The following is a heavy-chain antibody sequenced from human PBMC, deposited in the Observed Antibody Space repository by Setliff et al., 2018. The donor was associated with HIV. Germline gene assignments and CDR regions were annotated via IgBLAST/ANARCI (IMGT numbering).Heavy chain of an antibody. V-gene: IGHV4-59*12. D-gene: IGHD3-3*01. Sequence: PSETLSLTCTVSGGSIVSYYWSWIRQPPGKGLEWIGYMYHTGSTNHNPSLKSRVTISVDTSRNQISLNLTSVTAADTAVYYCARGVNPTYYDFWSGNYMRKYYYYYMDVWGKGTTVTV. CDR2: MYHTGST. CDR1: GGSIVSYY. CDR3: ARGVNPTYYDFWSGNYMRKYYYYYMDV. J-gene: IGHJ6*03.